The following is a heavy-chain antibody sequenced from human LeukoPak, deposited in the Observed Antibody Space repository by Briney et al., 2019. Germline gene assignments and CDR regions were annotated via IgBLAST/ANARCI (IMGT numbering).Heavy chain of an antibody. Sequence: REASVKVSCKASGGTFSSYAISWVQQAPGQGLEWMGGIIPVFATTNFAQKFQGRVTITADESTSTAYMELSSLRSEDTAVYYCARGDWFDPWGQGTLVTVSS. CDR2: IIPVFATT. J-gene: IGHJ5*02. CDR3: ARGDWFDP. CDR1: GGTFSSYA. V-gene: IGHV1-69*01.